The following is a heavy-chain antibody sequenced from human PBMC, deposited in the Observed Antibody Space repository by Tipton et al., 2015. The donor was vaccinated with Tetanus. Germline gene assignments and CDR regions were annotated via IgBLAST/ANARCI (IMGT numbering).Heavy chain of an antibody. D-gene: IGHD3-22*01. CDR2: IYYSGST. Sequence: TLSLTCTVSGGSISSGGYYWSWIRQHPGKGLEWIGYIYYSGSTYYNPSLKSRVTIYVDTSKKQFSLRLSSVTAADTAVYYCARRDYSDSSVDNWGQGTLVTVSS. J-gene: IGHJ4*02. CDR1: GGSISSGGYY. V-gene: IGHV4-31*03. CDR3: ARRDYSDSSVDN.